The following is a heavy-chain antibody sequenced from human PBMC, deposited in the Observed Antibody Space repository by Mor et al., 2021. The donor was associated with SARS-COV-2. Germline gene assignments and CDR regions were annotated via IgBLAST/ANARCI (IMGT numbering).Heavy chain of an antibody. D-gene: IGHD5-12*01. Sequence: YYSGSTYYNPSLKSRVTMSVDTPKNQFSLKLSSVTAADTAVYYCARLKWAVDLRTSVDYWGQGTLVTVSS. CDR2: YYSGST. J-gene: IGHJ4*02. CDR3: ARLKWAVDLRTSVDY. V-gene: IGHV4-39*01.